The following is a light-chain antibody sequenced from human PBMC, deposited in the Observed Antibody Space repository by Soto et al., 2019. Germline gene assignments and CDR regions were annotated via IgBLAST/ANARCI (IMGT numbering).Light chain of an antibody. CDR2: KAS. CDR3: QQYNSYWT. Sequence: DIQMTQSPSTLSASVGDRVTITFRASQSIGSWLAWFQQKPGKAPKLLISKASRLESGVPSRFSGSGSGTEFTLSISGLQPDDFATYYCQQYNSYWTFGQGTKVDIK. J-gene: IGKJ1*01. CDR1: QSIGSW. V-gene: IGKV1-5*03.